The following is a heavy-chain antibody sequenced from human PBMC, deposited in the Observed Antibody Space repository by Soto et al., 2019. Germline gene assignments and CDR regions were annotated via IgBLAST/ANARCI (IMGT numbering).Heavy chain of an antibody. CDR1: GGSISDDDYY. Sequence: QVQLHESGPGLVKPSQTLSLTCTVSGGSISDDDYYWNWIRQSPGKGLEWIGHIYYNGNTYYNPSLKSRLTMSLDTSQNQFSLHLTSVIAADSALYFCARATTVTSSFFFYGLDIWDQGTTVTVSS. CDR2: IYYNGNT. V-gene: IGHV4-30-4*01. J-gene: IGHJ6*02. CDR3: ARATTVTSSFFFYGLDI. D-gene: IGHD4-17*01.